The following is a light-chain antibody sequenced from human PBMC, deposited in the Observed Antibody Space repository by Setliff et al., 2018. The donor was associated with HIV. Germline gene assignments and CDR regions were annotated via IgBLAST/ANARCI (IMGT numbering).Light chain of an antibody. J-gene: IGLJ1*01. Sequence: QSALTQPRSVSGSPGQSVTISCTGTIRDVGGYEYVSWYQHNPGKAPKLIINDVNKRPSGVPDRFSGSKSGNTASLTISGLQAEDEADYYCCSYAGSYTSLYVFGSGTKVTVL. V-gene: IGLV2-11*01. CDR2: DVN. CDR3: CSYAGSYTSLYV. CDR1: IRDVGGYEY.